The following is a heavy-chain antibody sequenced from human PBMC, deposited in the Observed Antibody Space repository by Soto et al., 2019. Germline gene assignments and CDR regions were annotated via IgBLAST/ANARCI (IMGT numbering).Heavy chain of an antibody. J-gene: IGHJ6*03. CDR1: GFTFSNYW. Sequence: EVQLVESGGGLVQPGGSLRLSCAASGFTFSNYWMHWVRQAPGKGLVWVSRINSDGTRTNYADSVKGRFTISRDNAENTLYLQMNSLTAEDTAVYYCARVAVGDHYMDVWGKGTTVTVSS. CDR2: INSDGTRT. CDR3: ARVAVGDHYMDV. V-gene: IGHV3-74*01.